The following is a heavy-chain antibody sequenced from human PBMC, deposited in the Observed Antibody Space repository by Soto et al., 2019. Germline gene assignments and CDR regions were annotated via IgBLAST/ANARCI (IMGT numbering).Heavy chain of an antibody. CDR1: GSSISSSNW. Sequence: QVQLQESGPGLVKPSGTLSLTCAVSGSSISSSNWWSWVRQPPGKGLEWIGEIYHSGSTNYNPSLKGRVTISVDKSKNQFSLKLSSVTAADTAVYYCASLAAGTPYYYYYGMDVWGQGTTVTVSS. V-gene: IGHV4-4*02. J-gene: IGHJ6*02. CDR3: ASLAAGTPYYYYYGMDV. CDR2: IYHSGST. D-gene: IGHD6-13*01.